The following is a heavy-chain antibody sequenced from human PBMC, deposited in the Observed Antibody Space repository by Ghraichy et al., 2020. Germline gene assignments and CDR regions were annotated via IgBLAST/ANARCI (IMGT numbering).Heavy chain of an antibody. CDR3: ARASGGSYLFDY. CDR2: IYSGGST. D-gene: IGHD1-26*01. J-gene: IGHJ4*02. Sequence: GGSLRLSCAASGFTVSTNYMTWVRQAPGKGLEWVSSIYSGGSTYYADSVKGRFTISRDNSKNTLYLQMNSLRAEDTAVYYCARASGGSYLFDYWGQGTRSPSPQ. CDR1: GFTVSTNY. V-gene: IGHV3-53*01.